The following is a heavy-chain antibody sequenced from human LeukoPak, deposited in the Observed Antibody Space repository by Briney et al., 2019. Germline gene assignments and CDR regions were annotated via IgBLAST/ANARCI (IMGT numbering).Heavy chain of an antibody. D-gene: IGHD4-23*01. CDR2: IYTSGST. J-gene: IGHJ4*02. CDR1: GGSISSGSYY. Sequence: SQTLSLTCTVSGGSISSGSYYWSWLRQPPGKGLEWIGRIYTSGSTNYNPSLKSRVTISVDTSKNQFSLKLSSVTAADTAVYYCARGKTVVIDYWGQGTLVTVSS. CDR3: ARGKTVVIDY. V-gene: IGHV4-61*02.